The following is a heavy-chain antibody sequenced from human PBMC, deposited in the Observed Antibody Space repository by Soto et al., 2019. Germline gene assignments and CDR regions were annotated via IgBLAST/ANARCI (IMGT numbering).Heavy chain of an antibody. CDR3: AREYLRGQGPPGYYGMDV. D-gene: IGHD3-10*01. Sequence: ASVKVSCEACGGSFSSYAISWVRQAPGQGLEWMGGIIPIFGTANYAQKFQGRVTITADESTSTAYMELSSLRSEDTAVYYCAREYLRGQGPPGYYGMDVWGKGTTVTVSS. J-gene: IGHJ6*04. CDR2: IIPIFGTA. CDR1: GGSFSSYA. V-gene: IGHV1-69*13.